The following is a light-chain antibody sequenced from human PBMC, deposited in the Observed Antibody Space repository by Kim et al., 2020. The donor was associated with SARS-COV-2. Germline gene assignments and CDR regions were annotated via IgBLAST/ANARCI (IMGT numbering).Light chain of an antibody. CDR3: QKYNEWPPRT. J-gene: IGKJ1*01. Sequence: CPGDRATLSRRASESVTSALAWYTQRPGQAPTLLIYHAPTRATGIAARFSGTGSVREFTLTISSLQSEDSAVYYCQKYNEWPPRTFGQGTQVDI. CDR1: ESVTSA. CDR2: HAP. V-gene: IGKV3-15*01.